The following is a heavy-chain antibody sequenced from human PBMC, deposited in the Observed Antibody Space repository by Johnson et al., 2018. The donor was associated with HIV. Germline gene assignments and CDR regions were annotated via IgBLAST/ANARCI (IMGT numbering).Heavy chain of an antibody. Sequence: QMMLVESGGGVVRPGGSLRLSCAASGFTFDDYGMSWVRQAPGKGLAWVAVISYDGSNKYYADSVKGRFTISRDNSKNTLYLQMNSLRAEDTAVYYCASKAAGTMHAFDIWGQGTMVTVSS. V-gene: IGHV3-30*03. CDR1: GFTFDDYG. CDR3: ASKAAGTMHAFDI. CDR2: ISYDGSNK. D-gene: IGHD6-13*01. J-gene: IGHJ3*02.